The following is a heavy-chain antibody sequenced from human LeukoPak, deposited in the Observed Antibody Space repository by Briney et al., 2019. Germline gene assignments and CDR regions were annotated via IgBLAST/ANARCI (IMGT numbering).Heavy chain of an antibody. D-gene: IGHD1-1*01. CDR1: GGSISSYY. CDR3: ARGRVLERRRPFGY. CDR2: IYYSGST. J-gene: IGHJ4*02. V-gene: IGHV4-59*01. Sequence: SETLSLTCTVSGGSISSYYWSWIRQPPGKGLEWIGYIYYSGSTNYNPSLKSRVTISVDTSKSQFSLKLSSVTAADTAVYYCARGRVLERRRPFGYWGQGTLVTVSS.